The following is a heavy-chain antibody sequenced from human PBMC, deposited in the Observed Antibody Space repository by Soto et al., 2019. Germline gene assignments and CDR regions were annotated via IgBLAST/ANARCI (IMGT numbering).Heavy chain of an antibody. D-gene: IGHD6-13*01. CDR2: ISAYNGNT. CDR3: ARGRIAAAGHRDAFDI. J-gene: IGHJ3*02. V-gene: IGHV1-18*01. CDR1: GYTFTIYG. Sequence: ASVKVSCKASGYTFTIYGISWVRQAPGQGLEWMGWISAYNGNTNYAQKFQGRVTITADESTSTAYMELSSLRSEDTAVYYCARGRIAAAGHRDAFDIWGQGTMVTVS.